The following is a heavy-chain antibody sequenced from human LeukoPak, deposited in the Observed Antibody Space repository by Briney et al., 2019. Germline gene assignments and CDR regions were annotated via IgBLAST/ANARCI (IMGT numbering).Heavy chain of an antibody. CDR3: ARDLMYSSSSAY. Sequence: GGSLRLSCAASGFTVGYNYMTWVRQAPGKGLEWVSYISSSSSYIYYADSVKGRFTISRDNAKNSLYLQMNSLRAEDTAVYYCARDLMYSSSSAYWGQGTLVTVSS. D-gene: IGHD6-6*01. CDR2: ISSSSSYI. CDR1: GFTVGYNY. J-gene: IGHJ4*02. V-gene: IGHV3-21*05.